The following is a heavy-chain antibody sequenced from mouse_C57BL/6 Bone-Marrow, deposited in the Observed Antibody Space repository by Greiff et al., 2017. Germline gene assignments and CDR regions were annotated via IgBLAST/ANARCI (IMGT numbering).Heavy chain of an antibody. Sequence: QVQLQQSGAELVRPGASVKLSCKASGYTFTSYWMHWVKQRPGQGLEWIGAIDPADSDTNYNQKFKGKATLTADKSYSTAYMQLSSLTSEDSAVYYCSDCGSVRYCMDYWGQGTILTVSA. D-gene: IGHD1-1*01. CDR3: SDCGSVRYCMDY. CDR1: GYTFTSYW. V-gene: IGHV1-69*02. CDR2: IDPADSDT. J-gene: IGHJ2*01.